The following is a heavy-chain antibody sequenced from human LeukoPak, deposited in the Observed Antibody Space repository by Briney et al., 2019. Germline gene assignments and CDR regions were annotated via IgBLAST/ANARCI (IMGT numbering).Heavy chain of an antibody. CDR3: ASDTGTVFDY. Sequence: SETLSLTCTVSGGSISSYYWSWIRQPPGKGLEWIGYVYYSGSTEYNPSLRSRVTISLEMSKHQFSLNLTSVTAADTAVYYCASDTGTVFDYWGQGALVTVSS. V-gene: IGHV4-59*01. CDR1: GGSISSYY. D-gene: IGHD7-27*01. CDR2: VYYSGST. J-gene: IGHJ4*02.